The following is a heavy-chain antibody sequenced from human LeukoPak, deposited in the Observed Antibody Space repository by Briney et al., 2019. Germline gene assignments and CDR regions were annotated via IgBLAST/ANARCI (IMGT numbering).Heavy chain of an antibody. V-gene: IGHV3-30*01. Sequence: RSLRLSCAASGFTFNTYAMHWVRQAPGKGLEWVAIISYDGSNKYYADSVKGRFTSSRDNSKNTLYLQMNSLRAEDTAVYYCARDGPSYYYYYYMDVWGKGTTVTVSS. CDR2: ISYDGSNK. CDR3: ARDGPSYYYYYYMDV. CDR1: GFTFNTYA. J-gene: IGHJ6*03.